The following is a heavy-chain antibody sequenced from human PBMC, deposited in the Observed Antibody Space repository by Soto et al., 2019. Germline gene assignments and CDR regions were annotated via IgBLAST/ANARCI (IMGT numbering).Heavy chain of an antibody. Sequence: ASVKVSCKASGYTFTGYYMNWVRQAPGQGLEWMGWINPNSGGTNYAQKFQGRVTMTRDTSISTAYMELSRLRSDDTAVYYCARVRKWSSRPIGYWGQGTQVTVSS. V-gene: IGHV1-2*02. CDR1: GYTFTGYY. D-gene: IGHD2-8*01. CDR2: INPNSGGT. CDR3: ARVRKWSSRPIGY. J-gene: IGHJ4*02.